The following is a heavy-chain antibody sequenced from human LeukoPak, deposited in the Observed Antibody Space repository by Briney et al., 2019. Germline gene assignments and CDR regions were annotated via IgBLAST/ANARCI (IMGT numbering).Heavy chain of an antibody. CDR2: INNDGSDA. CDR1: GFTFTAFW. D-gene: IGHD5-18*01. J-gene: IGHJ3*02. CDR3: ARGGYSHGFDI. Sequence: GGSLRPSCAASGFTFTAFWMHWVRQAPGKGLMWVSRINNDGSDAIYADSVKGRFTISRDNAQNTLYLQMNSLSDEDTAVYYCARGGYSHGFDIWGQGTMVTVSS. V-gene: IGHV3-74*01.